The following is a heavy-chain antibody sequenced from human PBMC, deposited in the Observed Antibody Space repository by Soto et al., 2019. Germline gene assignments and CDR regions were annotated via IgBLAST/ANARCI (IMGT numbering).Heavy chain of an antibody. D-gene: IGHD6-13*01. CDR1: GGSITSSSYF. CDR2: INYSGTT. J-gene: IGHJ4*02. CDR3: ARLIAAAGVSYFDY. Sequence: SETLSLTCTVSGGSITSSSYFWGWIRQPPGKGLEWIGSINYSGTTYYNPSLKSRVTISVDTSKNQFSLKLSSVTAADTAVFYCARLIAAAGVSYFDYWGQGTLVTVSS. V-gene: IGHV4-39*01.